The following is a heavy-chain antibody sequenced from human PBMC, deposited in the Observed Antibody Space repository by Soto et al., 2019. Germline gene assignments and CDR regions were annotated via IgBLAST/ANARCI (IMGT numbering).Heavy chain of an antibody. CDR3: ARDSAFLFGSTGYFDY. J-gene: IGHJ4*02. Sequence: QVALKQSGAAVKKPGASVKVSCRASGYTFANYGITWVRLAPGQGLQWMGWISGHDGKTKSNKNLQGRITMTTDTSTNTAYLELKNLKSEDTAIYYCARDSAFLFGSTGYFDYWGQGTLVSVSS. CDR1: GYTFANYG. CDR2: ISGHDGKT. D-gene: IGHD2-15*01. V-gene: IGHV1-18*04.